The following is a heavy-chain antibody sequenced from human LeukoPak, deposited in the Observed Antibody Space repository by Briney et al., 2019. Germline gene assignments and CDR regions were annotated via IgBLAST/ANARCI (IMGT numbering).Heavy chain of an antibody. CDR2: IWYDGSNK. J-gene: IGHJ5*02. CDR3: AREGIVVVPAAILHWFDP. V-gene: IGHV3-33*01. Sequence: GGSLRLSCAASGFTFSSYGMHWVRQAPGKGLEWVAVIWYDGSNKYYADSVKGRFTISRDNSKNTLYLQMNSLRAEDTAVYYCAREGIVVVPAAILHWFDPWGQGTLVTASS. D-gene: IGHD2-2*01. CDR1: GFTFSSYG.